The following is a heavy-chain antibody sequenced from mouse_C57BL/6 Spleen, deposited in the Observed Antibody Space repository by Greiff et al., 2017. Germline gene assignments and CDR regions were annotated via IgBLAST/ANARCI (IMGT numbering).Heavy chain of an antibody. Sequence: VQLQQSGPELVKPGASVKISCKASGYAFSSSWMNWVQQRPGKGLEWIGRIYPGDGDTNYNGKFKGKATLTGDKSSSTAYMQLSSLTSKDSAVYFCARGGSSGYRSYFDYWGQSATLTVSS. V-gene: IGHV1-82*01. CDR3: ARGGSSGYRSYFDY. D-gene: IGHD3-2*02. CDR2: IYPGDGDT. J-gene: IGHJ2*01. CDR1: GYAFSSSW.